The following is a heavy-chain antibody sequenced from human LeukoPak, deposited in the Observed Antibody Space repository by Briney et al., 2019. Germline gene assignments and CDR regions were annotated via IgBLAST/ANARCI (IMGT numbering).Heavy chain of an antibody. Sequence: GGSLRLSCAVSGFTVSSNYMSWVRQAPGKGLEWVSVIYSGGSTYYADSVKGRFTISRDNSKNTLYLQMNSLRAEDTAVYYCARPTRDGYNKDAFDIWGQGTMVTVSS. D-gene: IGHD5-24*01. CDR1: GFTVSSNY. V-gene: IGHV3-66*02. J-gene: IGHJ3*02. CDR3: ARPTRDGYNKDAFDI. CDR2: IYSGGST.